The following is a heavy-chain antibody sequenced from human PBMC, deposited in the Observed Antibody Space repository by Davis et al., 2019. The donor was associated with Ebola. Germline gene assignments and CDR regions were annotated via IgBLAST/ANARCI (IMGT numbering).Heavy chain of an antibody. CDR2: IIPILGIA. J-gene: IGHJ4*02. D-gene: IGHD1-1*01. V-gene: IGHV1-18*01. Sequence: ASVKVSCKASGYTFNLYGISWVRQAPGQGLEWMGRIIPILGIANYAQKFQGRVTMTTDTSTSTAYMELRSLRSDDTAVYYCARVDGNWNYFVYWGQGTLVTVSS. CDR1: GYTFNLYG. CDR3: ARVDGNWNYFVY.